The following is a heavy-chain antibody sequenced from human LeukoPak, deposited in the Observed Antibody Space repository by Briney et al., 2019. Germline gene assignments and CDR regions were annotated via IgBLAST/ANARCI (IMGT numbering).Heavy chain of an antibody. CDR2: IYYSGST. CDR3: ARVVADYGDYVGNYYYGMDV. CDR1: GGSISSYY. V-gene: IGHV4-59*12. D-gene: IGHD4-17*01. Sequence: SETLSLTCTVSGGSISSYYWSWIRQPPGKGLEWIGYIYYSGSTYYNPSLKSRVTISVDTSKNQFSLKLSSVTAADTAVYYCARVVADYGDYVGNYYYGMDVWGQGTTVTVSS. J-gene: IGHJ6*02.